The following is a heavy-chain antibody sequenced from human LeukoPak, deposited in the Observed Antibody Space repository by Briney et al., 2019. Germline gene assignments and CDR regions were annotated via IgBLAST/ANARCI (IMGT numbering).Heavy chain of an antibody. V-gene: IGHV4-39*01. CDR1: GGSHSSSSHS. CDR2: IYVYYSKDA. CDR3: ASDGN. J-gene: IGHJ4*02. Sequence: SETLSLTCTLSGGSHSSSSHSWGWFRQPPGNGREWVGNIYVYYSKDAYYNPSLMSRVTISVDTSTNQFSLKWTSMTATDTAVYYCASDGNWGQGTLVTVSS.